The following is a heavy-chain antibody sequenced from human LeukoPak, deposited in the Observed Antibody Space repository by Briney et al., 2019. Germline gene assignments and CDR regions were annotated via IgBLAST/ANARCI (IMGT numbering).Heavy chain of an antibody. V-gene: IGHV1-2*02. CDR1: GYTFTGYY. D-gene: IGHD3-16*01. Sequence: ASVKVSCKASGYTFTGYYMHWVRQAPGQGPEWMGWINPNSGGTNYAQKFQGRVTMTRDTSISTAYMELSRLRSDDTAVYYCARHSYDYVWGSSFDPWGQGTLVTVSS. CDR2: INPNSGGT. J-gene: IGHJ5*02. CDR3: ARHSYDYVWGSSFDP.